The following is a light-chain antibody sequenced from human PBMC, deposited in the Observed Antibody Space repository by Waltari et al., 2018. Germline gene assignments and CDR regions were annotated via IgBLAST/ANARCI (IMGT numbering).Light chain of an antibody. CDR2: KAS. J-gene: IGKJ3*01. CDR3: QHYNSYSVT. V-gene: IGKV1-5*03. CDR1: QSISNW. Sequence: DIQMTQSPSTLSASVGDRVTINCRASQSISNWLAWYQQKPGKAPKVLIYKASSLQSGVASRFSGSGSGTEFTLTISSLQPDDFATYYCQHYNSYSVTFGPGTKVDI.